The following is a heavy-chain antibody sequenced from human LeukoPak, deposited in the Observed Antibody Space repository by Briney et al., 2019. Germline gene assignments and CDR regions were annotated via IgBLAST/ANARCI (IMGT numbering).Heavy chain of an antibody. D-gene: IGHD3-10*01. Sequence: GGSLRLSCAASGFTVSSNYMSWVRQAPGKGLEWVSVIYSGGSTYYADPVKGRFTISRDNSKNTLYLQMNSLRAEDTAVYYCARDLDATGSGTDYWGQGTLVTVSS. V-gene: IGHV3-66*01. J-gene: IGHJ4*02. CDR1: GFTVSSNY. CDR2: IYSGGST. CDR3: ARDLDATGSGTDY.